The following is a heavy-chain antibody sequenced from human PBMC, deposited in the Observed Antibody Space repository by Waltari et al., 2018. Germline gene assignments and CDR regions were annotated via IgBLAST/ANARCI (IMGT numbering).Heavy chain of an antibody. Sequence: QVQLVQSGAEVKKPGSSVKVSCKASGGTFTGYYMHWVRQAPGQGLEWMGRINPNSGGTNYAQKFQGRVTMTRDTSISTAYMELSRLRSDDTAVYYCARASARQLATLEPWGQGTLVTVSS. J-gene: IGHJ5*02. CDR1: GGTFTGYY. CDR2: INPNSGGT. CDR3: ARASARQLATLEP. D-gene: IGHD6-6*01. V-gene: IGHV1-2*06.